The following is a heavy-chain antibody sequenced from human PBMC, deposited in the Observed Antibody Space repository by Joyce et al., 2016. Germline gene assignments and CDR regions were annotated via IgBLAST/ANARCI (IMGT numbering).Heavy chain of an antibody. D-gene: IGHD5-24*01. J-gene: IGHJ4*02. CDR2: IGHDGKNE. V-gene: IGHV3-33*01. CDR1: GFTFGVYG. CDR3: ARDYNVGYTDY. Sequence: QVQVVESGGGVVQPGRSLRLSCKASGFTFGVYGMHWVRQAPGKGLEWVAVIGHDGKNENYADSVRGRFTISRDNSKNTLFLQMNSLRAEDTAVYYCARDYNVGYTDYWGRGTLVSVSS.